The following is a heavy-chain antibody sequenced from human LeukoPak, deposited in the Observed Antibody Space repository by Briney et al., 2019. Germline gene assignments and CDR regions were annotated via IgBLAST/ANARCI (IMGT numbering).Heavy chain of an antibody. CDR3: ARDRYYDTGGYYMDV. Sequence: GGSLRLSCAASGFTFSSYEMNWVRQAPGKGLEWVSYISSSGSTIYYADSVKGRFTISRDNAKNSLYLQMNSLRAEDTAVYYCARDRYYDTGGYYMDVWGKGTTVTISS. V-gene: IGHV3-48*03. CDR2: ISSSGSTI. CDR1: GFTFSSYE. D-gene: IGHD3-22*01. J-gene: IGHJ6*03.